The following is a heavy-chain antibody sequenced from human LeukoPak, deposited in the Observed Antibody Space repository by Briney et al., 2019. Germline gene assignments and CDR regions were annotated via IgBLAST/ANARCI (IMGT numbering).Heavy chain of an antibody. CDR2: IKQDGGEK. Sequence: GSLRLSCVASGFAFSSYWMSWVRQAPGKGLEWVANIKQDGGEKYYVDSVKGRFTISRDNAKNSLFLQMNSLRVEDTAVYYCARLGGSYYTYWGQGTLVTVSS. CDR1: GFAFSSYW. D-gene: IGHD1-26*01. J-gene: IGHJ4*02. V-gene: IGHV3-7*01. CDR3: ARLGGSYYTY.